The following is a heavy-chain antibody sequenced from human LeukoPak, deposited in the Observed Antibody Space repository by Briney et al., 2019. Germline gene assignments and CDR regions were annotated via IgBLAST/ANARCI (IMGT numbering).Heavy chain of an antibody. V-gene: IGHV3-15*01. D-gene: IGHD6-19*01. Sequence: GGSLRLSCAASGFTFSNAWVSWVRQAPGKGLEWVGRIKSKTDGATTDYAAPVKGRFTISRDDSKNTLYLQMNSLKTEDTAVYYCTTQYSSGWDFDYWGQGTLVTVSS. CDR2: IKSKTDGATT. CDR3: TTQYSSGWDFDY. CDR1: GFTFSNAW. J-gene: IGHJ4*02.